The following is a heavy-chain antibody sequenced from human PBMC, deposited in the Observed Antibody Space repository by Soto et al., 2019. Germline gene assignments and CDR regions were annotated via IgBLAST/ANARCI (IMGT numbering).Heavy chain of an antibody. D-gene: IGHD3-9*01. Sequence: GASVKVSCKASGYTFTSYAMHWVRQAPGQRLEWMGWINAGNGNTKYSQKFQGRVTITRDTSASTAYMELRSLRSDDTAVYYCARHGDILTGYYLYYFDYWSQGTLVTVAS. CDR3: ARHGDILTGYYLYYFDY. CDR1: GYTFTSYA. J-gene: IGHJ4*02. V-gene: IGHV1-3*01. CDR2: INAGNGNT.